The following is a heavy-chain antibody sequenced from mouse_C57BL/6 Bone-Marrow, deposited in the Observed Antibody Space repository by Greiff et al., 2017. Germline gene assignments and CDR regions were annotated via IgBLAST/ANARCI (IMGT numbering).Heavy chain of an antibody. CDR1: GYTFTSSG. D-gene: IGHD6-1*01. Sequence: VQLKQSGAELARPGASVKLSCKASGYTFTSSGISWVKQRTGQGLEWIGEIYPRSGNTNYNAKFKGKATLTADKSSSTAYMELRSLTSEDSAVYFCARVRLFLQRWGQGTTLTVSS. V-gene: IGHV1-81*01. J-gene: IGHJ2*01. CDR3: ARVRLFLQR. CDR2: IYPRSGNT.